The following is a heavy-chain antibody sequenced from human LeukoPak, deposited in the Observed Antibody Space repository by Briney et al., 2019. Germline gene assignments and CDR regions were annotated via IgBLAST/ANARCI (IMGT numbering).Heavy chain of an antibody. Sequence: PGGSLRLSCAASGFAFSTHTMTWVRLAPAPGKGLEWVSTITTSSATYYADSLKGRFTISRDISKNTLYLQINSLRAEDTAVYYCAKNSPKPAGTYFQHCGQGTLVTVSS. CDR1: GFAFSTHT. V-gene: IGHV3-23*01. CDR3: AKNSPKPAGTYFQH. J-gene: IGHJ1*01. CDR2: ITTSSAT. D-gene: IGHD2-2*01.